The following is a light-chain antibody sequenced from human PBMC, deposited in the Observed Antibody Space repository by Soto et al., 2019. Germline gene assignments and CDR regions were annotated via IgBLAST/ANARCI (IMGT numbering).Light chain of an antibody. CDR1: SSDVGAYNF. Sequence: QSVLTQPASVSGSPGQSITISCTGTSSDVGAYNFVSWHQQHPGKAPKLMIYNVYDRPSGISYRFSGSKSGNTASLTISGLQGEDEAAYYCSAYTVSRTYVFGTGTKLTVL. V-gene: IGLV2-14*03. J-gene: IGLJ1*01. CDR2: NVY. CDR3: SAYTVSRTYV.